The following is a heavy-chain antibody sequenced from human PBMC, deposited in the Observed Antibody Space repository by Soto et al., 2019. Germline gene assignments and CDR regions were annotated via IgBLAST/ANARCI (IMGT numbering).Heavy chain of an antibody. V-gene: IGHV4-34*01. J-gene: IGHJ4*02. Sequence: SETLSLTCAVSGGSFSGYYWTLIRQPPGKGLEWIGEINDIGATNYNPSLKSRVAISVDTSTNQVSLKLKSVTAADTAVYCCARGVWVVRRGYRPYFDHWVQGIRVTVSS. CDR1: GGSFSGYY. D-gene: IGHD5-12*01. CDR3: ARGVWVVRRGYRPYFDH. CDR2: INDIGAT.